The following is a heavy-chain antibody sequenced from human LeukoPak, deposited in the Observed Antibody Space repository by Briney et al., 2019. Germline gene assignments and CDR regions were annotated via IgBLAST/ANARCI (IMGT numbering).Heavy chain of an antibody. D-gene: IGHD6-19*01. CDR3: ARDSTYSSGWPGEFDP. Sequence: SQTLSLTCTVSGGSISSGSYYWSWIRQPAGKGLEWIGRIYTSGSTNYNPSLRSRVTISVDTSKNQFSLILTSVTAADTAVYYCARDSTYSSGWPGEFDPWGQGALVTVSS. CDR2: IYTSGST. J-gene: IGHJ5*02. V-gene: IGHV4-61*02. CDR1: GGSISSGSYY.